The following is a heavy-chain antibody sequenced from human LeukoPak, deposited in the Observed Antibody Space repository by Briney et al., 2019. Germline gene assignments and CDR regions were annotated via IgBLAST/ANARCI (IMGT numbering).Heavy chain of an antibody. CDR1: GFSFTTYW. V-gene: IGHV3-7*04. CDR2: IKQDGSQK. CDR3: TRDLVNY. D-gene: IGHD3-10*01. J-gene: IGHJ4*02. Sequence: TGGSLTLSCAASGFSFTTYWMSWVRQAPGKGLEWVATIKQDGSQKYYVDSVKGRFTISRDNAKKSLYLQMNSLRDEDTAVYYCTRDLVNYWGQGTLVTVSS.